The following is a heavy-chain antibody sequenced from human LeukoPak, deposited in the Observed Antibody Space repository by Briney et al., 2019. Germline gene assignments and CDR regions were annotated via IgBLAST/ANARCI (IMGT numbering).Heavy chain of an antibody. CDR1: GFTFSSYA. D-gene: IGHD6-13*01. CDR2: ISGSGGST. J-gene: IGHJ6*02. Sequence: GGSLRLSCAASGFTFSSYAMSWVRQAPGKGLEWVSAISGSGGSTYYADSVKGRFTISRDNSKNTLYLQMNSLRAEDTAVYYCARGMEQQLSGMDVWGQGTTVTVSS. CDR3: ARGMEQQLSGMDV. V-gene: IGHV3-23*01.